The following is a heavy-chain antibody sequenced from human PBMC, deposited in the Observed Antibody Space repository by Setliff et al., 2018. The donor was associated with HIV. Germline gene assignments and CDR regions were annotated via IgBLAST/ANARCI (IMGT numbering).Heavy chain of an antibody. CDR2: IHYSGST. J-gene: IGHJ4*02. CDR1: AGSIRSSTYY. D-gene: IGHD3-10*01. CDR3: ARGRDKYGPIDY. V-gene: IGHV4-39*07. Sequence: SETLSLTCTVSAGSIRSSTYYWAWIRQPPGKGLEWIGTIHYSGSTNYNPSLKSRVTISVDTSRSQFSLKLSSVTAADTAVYYCARGRDKYGPIDYWGQGTLVTVSS.